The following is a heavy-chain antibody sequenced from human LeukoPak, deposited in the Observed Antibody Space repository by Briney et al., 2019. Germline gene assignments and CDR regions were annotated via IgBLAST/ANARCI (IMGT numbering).Heavy chain of an antibody. D-gene: IGHD3-10*01. V-gene: IGHV4-34*01. CDR1: GGSFSGYY. J-gene: IGHJ4*02. Sequence: SETLSLTCAVYGGSFSGYYWSWIRQPPGKGLEWIGYIYHSGSTYYNPSLKSRVTISVDRSKNQFSLTLSSVTAADTAVYYCARDGGGYGSGSYYTWGQGTLVTVSS. CDR3: ARDGGGYGSGSYYT. CDR2: IYHSGST.